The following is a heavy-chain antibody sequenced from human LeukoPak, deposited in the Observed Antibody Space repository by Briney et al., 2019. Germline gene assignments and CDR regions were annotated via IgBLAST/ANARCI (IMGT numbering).Heavy chain of an antibody. J-gene: IGHJ4*02. V-gene: IGHV3-74*01. CDR1: GFTFSSYW. Sequence: PGGSLRLSCAASGFTFSSYWMHWVRQAPGKGLVWVSRINSDGSSTSYADSVKGRFTISRDNAKNTLYLQMNSLRAEDTAVYYCALVATAGTCGDYWGQGTLVTVSS. D-gene: IGHD6-13*01. CDR2: INSDGSST. CDR3: ALVATAGTCGDY.